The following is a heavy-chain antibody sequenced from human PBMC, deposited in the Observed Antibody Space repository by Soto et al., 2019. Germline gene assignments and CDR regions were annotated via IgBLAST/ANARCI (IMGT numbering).Heavy chain of an antibody. Sequence: SATLFLTGTISGASIRSSYWRCIRQSPGKGLEWIGYVYYSGSTYYTPSLKSRVTMSVDTSKIQLSLKLSSVTAADTALYYCARYGYSYSATFFDYWGQGTRVTVSS. J-gene: IGHJ4*02. CDR1: GASIRSSY. D-gene: IGHD5-18*01. CDR3: ARYGYSYSATFFDY. V-gene: IGHV4-59*08. CDR2: VYYSGST.